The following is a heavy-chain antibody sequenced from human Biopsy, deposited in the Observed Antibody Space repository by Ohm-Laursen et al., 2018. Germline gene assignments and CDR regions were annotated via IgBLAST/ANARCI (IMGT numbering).Heavy chain of an antibody. CDR2: IILILGTG. D-gene: IGHD3-9*01. CDR1: GGTFSNFG. CDR3: ATKLTGYFHH. V-gene: IGHV1-69*06. J-gene: IGHJ1*01. Sequence: ASSVKVSCKVPGGTFSNFGANWVRQAPGQGLEWLGGIILILGTGNYAQNFQDRSTVAADTTTSTATMELRSLRSDDTAVYYCATKLTGYFHHWGQGTLVNVSS.